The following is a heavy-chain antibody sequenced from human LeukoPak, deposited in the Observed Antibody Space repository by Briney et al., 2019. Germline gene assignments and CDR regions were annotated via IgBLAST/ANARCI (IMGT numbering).Heavy chain of an antibody. CDR3: AMIEQVVSNVEGGY. V-gene: IGHV3-23*01. CDR1: GFTFSIYA. J-gene: IGHJ4*02. CDR2: ISGSGGTA. D-gene: IGHD6-6*01. Sequence: GGSLRLSCAASGFTFSIYAMSWVRQAPGKGLEWVSAISGSGGTAYYADSVKGRFTISRDNAKNSLYHQMNSLRADDTAVYFCAMIEQVVSNVEGGYWGQGTLVTVSS.